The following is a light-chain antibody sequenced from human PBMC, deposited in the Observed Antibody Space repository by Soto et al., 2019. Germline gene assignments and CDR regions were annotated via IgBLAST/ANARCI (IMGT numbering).Light chain of an antibody. CDR2: AAS. CDR3: QQSYSSPPT. V-gene: IGKV1-39*01. Sequence: IWMTQSPSLLSASVEDGVIITRRASQSISNHLNWYQQKPGKAPKLLIFAASSLQSGVPSRFSGSRSGPDFTLTISSLQPEDFATYYCQQSYSSPPTFGQGTKVDIK. CDR1: QSISNH. J-gene: IGKJ1*01.